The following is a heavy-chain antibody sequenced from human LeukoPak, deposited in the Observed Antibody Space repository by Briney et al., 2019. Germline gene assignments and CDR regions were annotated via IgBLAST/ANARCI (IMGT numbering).Heavy chain of an antibody. J-gene: IGHJ4*02. Sequence: PSETLSPTCTVSGGSISSGDYYWSWIRQPPGKGLEWIGYIYYSGSTYYNPSLKSRVTISVDTSKNQFSPKLSSVTAADTAVYYCARMTTVTPGNFDYWGQGTLVTVSS. CDR3: ARMTTVTPGNFDY. D-gene: IGHD4-17*01. CDR1: GGSISSGDYY. CDR2: IYYSGST. V-gene: IGHV4-30-4*08.